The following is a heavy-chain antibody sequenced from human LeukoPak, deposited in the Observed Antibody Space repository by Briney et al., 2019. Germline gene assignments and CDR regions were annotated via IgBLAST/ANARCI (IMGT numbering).Heavy chain of an antibody. D-gene: IGHD3-10*01. CDR3: ARDQGFGELYLI. V-gene: IGHV4-61*02. J-gene: IGHJ3*02. CDR2: IYTSGST. Sequence: PSETLSLTCTVSGGSISSGSYYWSWIRQPAGKGLEWIGRIYTSGSTNYNPSLKSRVTISVDTSKNQFSLKLSSVTAADTAVYYCARDQGFGELYLIWGQGTMVTVSS. CDR1: GGSISSGSYY.